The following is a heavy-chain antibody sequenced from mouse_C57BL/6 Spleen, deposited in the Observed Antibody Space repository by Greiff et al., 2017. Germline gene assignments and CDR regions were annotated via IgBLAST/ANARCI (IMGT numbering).Heavy chain of an antibody. D-gene: IGHD1-1*01. CDR3: AREGVCSSCNSYKYNFDY. CDR2: FYPGDGDT. V-gene: IGHV1-82*01. CDR1: GYAFSSSW. J-gene: IGHJ2*01. Sequence: QVQLQQPGPELLKPGASVKISCKASGYAFSSSWMHWVKQRPGKGLERICRFYPGDGDTNYNGKLKGKATLTADQPSGTAYMQLSRQTSEDSAVYFCAREGVCSSCNSYKYNFDYRGQDTALTESS.